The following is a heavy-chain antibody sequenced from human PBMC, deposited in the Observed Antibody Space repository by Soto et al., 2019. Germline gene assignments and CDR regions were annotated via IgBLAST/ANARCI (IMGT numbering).Heavy chain of an antibody. J-gene: IGHJ5*02. CDR3: ARDLVLVVAATDDWFDP. D-gene: IGHD2-15*01. CDR1: GFTFSSYA. V-gene: IGHV3-30-3*01. CDR2: ISYDGSNK. Sequence: QVQLVESGGGVVQPGRSLRLSCAASGFTFSSYAMHWVRQAPGKGLEWVAVISYDGSNKYYADSVKGRFTISRDNSKNTLYLQMSSLRAEDTAVYYCARDLVLVVAATDDWFDPWGQGTLVTVSS.